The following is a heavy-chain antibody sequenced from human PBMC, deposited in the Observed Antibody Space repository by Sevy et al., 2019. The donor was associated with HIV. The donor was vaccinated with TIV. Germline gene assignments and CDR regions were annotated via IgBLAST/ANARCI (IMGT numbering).Heavy chain of an antibody. CDR2: ISYDGSNK. CDR3: ASNPALVRGVNSLIYYGMDV. J-gene: IGHJ6*02. V-gene: IGHV3-30-3*01. CDR1: GFIFSSYA. D-gene: IGHD3-10*02. Sequence: GGSLRLSCAASGFIFSSYAMHWVRQAPGKGLEWVAVISYDGSNKYYADSVKGRFTISRDNSKNTLYLQMNSLRAEDTAVYYCASNPALVRGVNSLIYYGMDVWGQWSTVTVSS.